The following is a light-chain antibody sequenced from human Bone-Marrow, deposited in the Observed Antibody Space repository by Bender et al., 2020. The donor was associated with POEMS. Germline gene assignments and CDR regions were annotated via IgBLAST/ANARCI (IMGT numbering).Light chain of an antibody. CDR3: QSHDGSLSGSV. CDR1: SSNIGSNY. Sequence: QSMMTQPPSTSGTPGQRVTISCSGSSSNIGSNYVYWYQQLPGAAPKPLIYRNDQRASGVPYRFSGSKSGTSASLAISALQSEDEADYYCQSHDGSLSGSVFGTGTKVTV. V-gene: IGLV1-47*01. CDR2: RND. J-gene: IGLJ1*01.